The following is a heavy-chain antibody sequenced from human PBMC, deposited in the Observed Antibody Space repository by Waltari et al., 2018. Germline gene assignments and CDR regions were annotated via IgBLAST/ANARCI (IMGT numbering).Heavy chain of an antibody. J-gene: IGHJ5*02. CDR1: GGSISSYY. V-gene: IGHV4-59*01. D-gene: IGHD6-13*01. CDR3: ARARDIAAAGSNWFDP. CDR2: IYYSGST. Sequence: QVQLQESGPGLVKPSETLSLPCPVSGGSISSYYWSWLRQPPGKGLEWIGYIYYSGSTNYNPSLKSRVTISVDTSKNQFSLKLSSVTAADTAVYYCARARDIAAAGSNWFDPWGQGTLVTVSS.